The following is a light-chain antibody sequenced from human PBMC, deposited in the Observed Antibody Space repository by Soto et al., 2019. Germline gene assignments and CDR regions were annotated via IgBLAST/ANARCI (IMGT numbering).Light chain of an antibody. CDR2: KAS. CDR1: QSISSW. J-gene: IGKJ1*01. Sequence: DIQMTQSPSTLSASVGDRVTITCRASQSISSWLAWYQQKPGKAPKLLIYKASSLESGVPSRFSGSGSGTDFTLTISSLQPDDFAAYYCQQYNSYRGTFGQGTKVEIK. V-gene: IGKV1-5*03. CDR3: QQYNSYRGT.